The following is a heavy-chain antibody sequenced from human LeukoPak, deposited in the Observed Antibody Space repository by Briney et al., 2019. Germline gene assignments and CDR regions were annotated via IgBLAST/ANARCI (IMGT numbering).Heavy chain of an antibody. D-gene: IGHD5-18*01. J-gene: IGHJ4*02. CDR2: ISYDGSNK. CDR3: ARDRIQLWLDGSLDY. Sequence: GRSLRLSCAASGFTFSTYAMHWIRQAPGKGLEWVAVISYDGSNKYYADSVKGRFTISRDNSKNTLYLQMNSLRVEDTAVYYCARDRIQLWLDGSLDYWGQGTLVTVSS. V-gene: IGHV3-30*04. CDR1: GFTFSTYA.